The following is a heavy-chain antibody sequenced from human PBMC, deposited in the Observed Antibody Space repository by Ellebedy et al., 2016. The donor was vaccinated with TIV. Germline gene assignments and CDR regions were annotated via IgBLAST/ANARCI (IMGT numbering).Heavy chain of an antibody. CDR3: ARLTVTSYYYYYGMDV. CDR1: GGSIRSYY. CDR2: IYYSGST. Sequence: SETLSLTCTVSGGSIRSYYWSWIRQPPGKGLEWIGYIYYSGSTNYNPSLKSRVTISVDTSKNQFSLKLSPVTAADTAVYYCARLTVTSYYYYYGMDVWGQGTTVTVSS. D-gene: IGHD4-17*01. J-gene: IGHJ6*02. V-gene: IGHV4-59*08.